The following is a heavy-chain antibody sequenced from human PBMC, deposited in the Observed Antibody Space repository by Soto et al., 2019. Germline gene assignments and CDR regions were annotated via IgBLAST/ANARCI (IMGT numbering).Heavy chain of an antibody. CDR2: FDPEDGET. V-gene: IGHV1-24*01. CDR3: AKIVGATWWLDP. J-gene: IGHJ5*02. Sequence: ASVKVSCKVSGYTLTELSMHWVRQAPGKGLEWMGGFDPEDGETIYAQKFQGRVTMTEDTSTDTAYMELSSLRSEDTAVYYCAKIVGATWWLDPWGQGTLVTVSS. CDR1: GYTLTELS. D-gene: IGHD1-26*01.